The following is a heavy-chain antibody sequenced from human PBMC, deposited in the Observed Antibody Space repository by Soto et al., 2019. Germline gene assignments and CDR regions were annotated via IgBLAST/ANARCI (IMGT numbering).Heavy chain of an antibody. D-gene: IGHD2-15*01. Sequence: GGSLRLSCAASGFTFSTYGMHWVRQAPGKGLERVALILYDGNNKYYPDSVKGRFTISRDNSKNTLYLQMDGLRTEDTAIYYCAKEGYSSSLDYWGQGTLVTVSS. CDR3: AKEGYSSSLDY. CDR2: ILYDGNNK. V-gene: IGHV3-30*18. J-gene: IGHJ4*02. CDR1: GFTFSTYG.